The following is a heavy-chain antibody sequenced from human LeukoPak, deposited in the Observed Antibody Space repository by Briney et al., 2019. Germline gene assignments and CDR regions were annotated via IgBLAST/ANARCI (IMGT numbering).Heavy chain of an antibody. V-gene: IGHV3-21*01. CDR1: GFTFSSYS. J-gene: IGHJ4*02. CDR3: AKVDCSGGTCPNHYFDY. D-gene: IGHD2-15*01. CDR2: ISSSSSYI. Sequence: GGSLRLSCAASGFTFSSYSMNWVRQAPGKGLEWVSSISSSSSYIYYADSVKGRFTISRDNSKNTLYLQMNSLRAEDTSVYYCAKVDCSGGTCPNHYFDYWGQGTLVTVSS.